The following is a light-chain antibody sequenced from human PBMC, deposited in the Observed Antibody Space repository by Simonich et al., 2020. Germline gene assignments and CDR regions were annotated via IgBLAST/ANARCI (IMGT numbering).Light chain of an antibody. CDR3: MQALQTPWT. CDR2: FGS. V-gene: IGKV2-28*01. J-gene: IGKJ1*01. Sequence: DIVMTQSPLSLPVTPGEPASISCRSSQSLLHSNGYNYFDWYLQKPGQSPQLLIYFGSNRASGVPDRFSGSGSGTDFTLKISRVEAEDVGVYYCMQALQTPWTFGQGTKVEIK. CDR1: QSLLHSNGYNY.